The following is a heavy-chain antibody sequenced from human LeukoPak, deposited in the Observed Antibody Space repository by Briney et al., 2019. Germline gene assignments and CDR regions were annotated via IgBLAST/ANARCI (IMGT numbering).Heavy chain of an antibody. CDR2: ISGSGAGT. CDR3: AKVVGYNFWSGFDY. CDR1: GFTFSTNA. D-gene: IGHD3-3*01. V-gene: IGHV3-23*01. J-gene: IGHJ4*02. Sequence: PGGSLRLSCAASGFTFSTNAMNWVRQPPGKGLEWVSSISGSGAGTYYADSVKGRFTISRDNSKNTLYLQMNSLRAEDTAVYYCAKVVGYNFWSGFDYWGQGALVTVSS.